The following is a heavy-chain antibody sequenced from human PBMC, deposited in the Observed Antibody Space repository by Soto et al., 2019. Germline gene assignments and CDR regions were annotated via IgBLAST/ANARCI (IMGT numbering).Heavy chain of an antibody. Sequence: GGSLRLSCSASGFTFSSYAMHWVRQAPGKGLEYVSAISSNGGSTYYADSVKGRFTIFRDNSKNTLYLQMSSLRAEDTAVYYCVKDLAGDAFDIWGQGTMVTVSS. J-gene: IGHJ3*02. CDR2: ISSNGGST. CDR1: GFTFSSYA. V-gene: IGHV3-64D*06. D-gene: IGHD6-19*01. CDR3: VKDLAGDAFDI.